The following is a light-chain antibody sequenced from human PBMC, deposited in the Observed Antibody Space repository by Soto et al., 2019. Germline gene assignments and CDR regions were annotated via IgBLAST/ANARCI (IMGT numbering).Light chain of an antibody. CDR1: QSISRN. J-gene: IGKJ5*01. Sequence: IVMTQSPATLSVSPGERATLSCRASQSISRNLAWYQQKPGQAPRLLIYAASTRATGLPARFSGSGSGTDFTLTISCLQSEDFATYYCQQYYSYPITFGQGTRLEIK. V-gene: IGKV3-15*01. CDR3: QQYYSYPIT. CDR2: AAS.